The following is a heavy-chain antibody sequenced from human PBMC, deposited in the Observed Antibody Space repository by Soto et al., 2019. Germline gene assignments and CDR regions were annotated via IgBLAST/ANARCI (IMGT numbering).Heavy chain of an antibody. CDR3: ASITYYYGSGSYYGVNTYYYYYGMDV. D-gene: IGHD3-10*01. CDR2: INPSGGST. J-gene: IGHJ6*02. Sequence: GASVKVSCKASGYTFTSYYMHWVRQAPGQGLEWMGIINPSGGSTSYAQKFQGRVTMTRDTSTSTVYMELSSLRSEDTAVYYCASITYYYGSGSYYGVNTYYYYYGMDVWGQGTTVTVSS. CDR1: GYTFTSYY. V-gene: IGHV1-46*01.